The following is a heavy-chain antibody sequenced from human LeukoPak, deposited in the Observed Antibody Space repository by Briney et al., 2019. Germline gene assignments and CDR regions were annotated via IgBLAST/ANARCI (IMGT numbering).Heavy chain of an antibody. CDR2: INPSGGST. D-gene: IGHD1-26*01. CDR3: ARDSIVDAEYFQH. Sequence: PSMKVSCKASGYTFTSYYMHWVRQAPAQGLEWMGIINPSGGSTSDAQKFQGRVTMTRDTSTSTVYMELSSLRSEDTSVYYCARDSIVDAEYFQHWGQGTLVIVSS. V-gene: IGHV1-46*01. J-gene: IGHJ1*01. CDR1: GYTFTSYY.